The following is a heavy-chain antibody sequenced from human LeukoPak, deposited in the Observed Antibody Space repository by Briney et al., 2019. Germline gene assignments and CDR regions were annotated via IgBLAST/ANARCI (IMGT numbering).Heavy chain of an antibody. Sequence: ASVKVSCKASGYTFTGYYMHWVRQAPGQGLEWMGWINPNSGGTNYAQKSQGRVTMTRDTSISTAYMELSRLRSDDTAVYYCARVPGCSSTSCYPTGDYWGQGTLVTVSS. D-gene: IGHD2-2*01. CDR2: INPNSGGT. J-gene: IGHJ4*02. V-gene: IGHV1-2*02. CDR1: GYTFTGYY. CDR3: ARVPGCSSTSCYPTGDY.